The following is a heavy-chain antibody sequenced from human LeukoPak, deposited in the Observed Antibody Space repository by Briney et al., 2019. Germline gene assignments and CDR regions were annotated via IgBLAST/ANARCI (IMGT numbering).Heavy chain of an antibody. CDR1: GYTFSGYY. J-gene: IGHJ5*02. CDR3: VRDRPHNWFDP. Sequence: ASVKVSCKASGYTFSGYYIHWVRQAPGQGLEWMGLIKPDSGDTNYAQNFRGRVTMTRDTSITTAYMELNRLTSDNTAVYYCVRDRPHNWFDPWGQGTLVTVSS. V-gene: IGHV1-2*02. CDR2: IKPDSGDT.